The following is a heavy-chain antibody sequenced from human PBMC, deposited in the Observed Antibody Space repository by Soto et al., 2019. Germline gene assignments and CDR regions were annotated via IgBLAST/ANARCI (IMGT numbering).Heavy chain of an antibody. CDR2: IYWDGDK. V-gene: IGHV2-5*02. Sequence: QITLKESGPTLVKPTQTLTLTCTFSGFSLSTSGVGVGWIRQPPGKALEWLALIYWDGDKRYSPSLKSRLTITQATAKNPVLLKMTTLDPVDTATYYCAPNSWGDSVGDFLKGAFDVWGQGTVVTVSS. CDR1: GFSLSTSGVG. D-gene: IGHD2-21*01. CDR3: APNSWGDSVGDFLKGAFDV. J-gene: IGHJ3*01.